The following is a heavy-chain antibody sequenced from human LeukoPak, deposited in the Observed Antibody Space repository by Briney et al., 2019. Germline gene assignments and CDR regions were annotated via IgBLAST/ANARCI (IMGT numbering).Heavy chain of an antibody. Sequence: SETLSLTCDVSGGFISSGTHYWTWIRQPAGKGLEWIGRIYSSGSTNYNPSLKSRVTMSVDTSKNQFSLNLSSVTAADTAVYYCARVSSGGRYDYWGRGTLVTVSS. CDR3: ARVSSGGRYDY. CDR1: GGFISSGTHY. D-gene: IGHD6-25*01. J-gene: IGHJ4*02. V-gene: IGHV4-61*02. CDR2: IYSSGST.